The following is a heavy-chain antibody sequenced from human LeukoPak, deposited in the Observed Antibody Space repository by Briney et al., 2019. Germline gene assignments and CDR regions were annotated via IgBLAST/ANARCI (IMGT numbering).Heavy chain of an antibody. D-gene: IGHD6-19*01. V-gene: IGHV1-18*04. CDR2: ISAYNGNT. CDR3: ARMAVAAPYFDY. J-gene: IGHJ4*02. Sequence: GASVKVSCKASGYTFTGYYMHWVRQAPGQGLEWMGWISAYNGNTNYAQKLQGRVTMTTDTSTSTAYMELRSLRSDDTAVYYCARMAVAAPYFDYWGQGTLVTVSS. CDR1: GYTFTGYY.